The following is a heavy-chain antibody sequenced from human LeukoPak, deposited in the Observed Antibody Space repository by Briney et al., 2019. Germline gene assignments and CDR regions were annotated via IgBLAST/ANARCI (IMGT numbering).Heavy chain of an antibody. CDR2: INPSGDST. V-gene: IGHV1-46*01. CDR3: ARVGYYESSGYYEY. Sequence: GASVKVSCKASGYTFTINHIHWVRQAPGQGLEWMGVINPSGDSTTYAQNFQGRVTMTRDTSTSTVYMELSRLRSDDTAVYYCARVGYYESSGYYEYWGQGTLVTVSS. D-gene: IGHD3-22*01. J-gene: IGHJ4*02. CDR1: GYTFTINH.